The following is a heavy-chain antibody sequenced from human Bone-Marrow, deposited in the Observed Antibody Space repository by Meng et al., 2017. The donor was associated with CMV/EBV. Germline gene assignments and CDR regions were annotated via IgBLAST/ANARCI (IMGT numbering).Heavy chain of an antibody. J-gene: IGHJ4*02. CDR2: ISAYNGNT. CDR3: ARDGPFGELFLYFDY. D-gene: IGHD3-10*01. Sequence: QVLVVQFGAEVKKPGASVKVSCKASGYTFTSYGISWVRQAPGQGLEWMGWISAYNGNTNYAQKLQGRVTMTTDTSTSTAYMELRSLRSDDTAVYYCARDGPFGELFLYFDYWGQGTLVTVSS. V-gene: IGHV1-18*01. CDR1: GYTFTSYG.